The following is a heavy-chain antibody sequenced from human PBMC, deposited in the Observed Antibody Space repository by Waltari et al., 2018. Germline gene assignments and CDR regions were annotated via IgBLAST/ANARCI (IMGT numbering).Heavy chain of an antibody. CDR1: GYPFRSYG. CDR3: ARDRKDGINYAFDI. Sequence: QVQLVQSGAEVKKPGASVKVSCKTSGYPFRSYGITWVRRAPGKGVAWMGWINNYNDNTKYAQKLQDRIPMTTDNSTDTAYMELRSLTSDDTALYYGARDRKDGINYAFDIWGQGTMVIV. D-gene: IGHD3-10*01. CDR2: INNYNDNT. J-gene: IGHJ3*02. V-gene: IGHV1-18*01.